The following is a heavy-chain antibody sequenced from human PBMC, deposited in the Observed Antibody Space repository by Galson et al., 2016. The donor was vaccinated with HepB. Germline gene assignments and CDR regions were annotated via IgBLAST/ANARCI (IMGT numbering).Heavy chain of an antibody. V-gene: IGHV3-74*01. CDR2: IEGDGTRP. Sequence: SLRLSCAVSGFTFRNHQMHWVRQVSGKGLVWVSRIEGDGTRPIYADSVKGRFTISRDNAENTLYLQMNSLRAEDTAVYYCARDLSGPDFWGQGTPVTVSS. CDR3: ARDLSGPDF. J-gene: IGHJ4*02. CDR1: GFTFRNHQ.